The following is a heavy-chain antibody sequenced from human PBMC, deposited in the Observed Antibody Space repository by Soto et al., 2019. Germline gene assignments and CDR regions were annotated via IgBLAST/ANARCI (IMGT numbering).Heavy chain of an antibody. D-gene: IGHD2-2*01. Sequence: GSLSLSCPVSGFSLTSDSMNWVRQAPGKGLGWVSSARSSISYIYHANSMAGRLSISTHTPKNPPYLQVNSLITEDTDVHFFAKYQGGQFDPWGQGTLVTVSS. CDR2: ARSSISYI. J-gene: IGHJ5*02. CDR1: GFSLTSDS. V-gene: IGHV3-21*01. CDR3: AKYQGGQFDP.